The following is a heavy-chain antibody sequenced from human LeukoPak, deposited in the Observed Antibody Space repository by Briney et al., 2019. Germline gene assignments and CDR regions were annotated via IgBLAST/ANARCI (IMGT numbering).Heavy chain of an antibody. CDR2: IYTSGST. Sequence: SETLSLTCTVSGGSISSGSYYWSWIRQPAGKGLEWIGRIYTSGSTNYNPSLKSRVTISVDTSKTQFSLKLSSVTAADTAVYYCAREGDGYCSSTSCYTGRYWFDPWGQGTLVTVSS. CDR1: GGSISSGSYY. J-gene: IGHJ5*02. CDR3: AREGDGYCSSTSCYTGRYWFDP. D-gene: IGHD2-2*02. V-gene: IGHV4-61*02.